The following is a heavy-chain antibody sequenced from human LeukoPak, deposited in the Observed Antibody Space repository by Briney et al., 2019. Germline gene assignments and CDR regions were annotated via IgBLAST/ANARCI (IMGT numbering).Heavy chain of an antibody. J-gene: IGHJ4*02. D-gene: IGHD4-23*01. CDR3: AKMAVVTAY. CDR1: GFTFSSYG. Sequence: PWGSLRLSCAASGFTFSSYGMHWVRQAPGKGLEWVAVISYDGSNKYYADSVKGRFTISRDNSKNTLYLQMNSLRAEDTAVYYCAKMAVVTAYWGQGTLVTVSS. V-gene: IGHV3-30*18. CDR2: ISYDGSNK.